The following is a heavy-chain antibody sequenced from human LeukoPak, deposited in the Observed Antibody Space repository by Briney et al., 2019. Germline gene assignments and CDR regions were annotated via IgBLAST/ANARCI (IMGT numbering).Heavy chain of an antibody. CDR2: MNPNSGGT. D-gene: IGHD6-13*01. CDR3: ASASGYSSSWAVDY. J-gene: IGHJ4*02. V-gene: IGHV1-2*02. Sequence: ASVKVSCKASGYTFTSYDINWVRQATGQGLEWIGWMNPNSGGTNYAQKFQGRVTMTRDTSISTAYMELSRLRSDDTAVYYCASASGYSSSWAVDYWGQGTLVTVSS. CDR1: GYTFTSYD.